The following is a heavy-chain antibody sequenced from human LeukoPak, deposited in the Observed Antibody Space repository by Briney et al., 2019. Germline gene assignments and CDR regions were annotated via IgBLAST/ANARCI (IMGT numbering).Heavy chain of an antibody. D-gene: IGHD3-3*02. CDR1: GFTFNNYW. J-gene: IGHJ6*03. CDR2: IKQDGSEK. V-gene: IGHV3-7*03. Sequence: GGSLRLSCAASGFTFNNYWMTWVRQAPGKGLEWVANIKQDGSEKFYVDSVKGRFTISRDNSKNTLYLQMNSLRAEDTAVYYCAKPRGGLAYYMDVWGKGTTVTVSS. CDR3: AKPRGGLAYYMDV.